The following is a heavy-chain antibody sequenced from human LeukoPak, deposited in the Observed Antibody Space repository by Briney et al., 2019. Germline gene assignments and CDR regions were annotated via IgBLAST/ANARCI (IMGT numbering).Heavy chain of an antibody. V-gene: IGHV3-21*01. Sequence: PGGSLRLSCAASGFTFSSYSMNWVRQAPGKGLEWVSFISSSSSYIYYADSVKGRFTISRENAKNSLYLQMNSLRAEDTAVYYCARERYSEKNYYYYGMDVWGQGTTVTVSS. CDR1: GFTFSSYS. D-gene: IGHD2-15*01. CDR2: ISSSSSYI. J-gene: IGHJ6*02. CDR3: ARERYSEKNYYYYGMDV.